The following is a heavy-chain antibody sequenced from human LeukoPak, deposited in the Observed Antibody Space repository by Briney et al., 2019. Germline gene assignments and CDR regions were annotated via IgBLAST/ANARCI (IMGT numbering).Heavy chain of an antibody. V-gene: IGHV4-31*03. CDR3: AVNGGTQSQYYFDY. J-gene: IGHJ4*02. D-gene: IGHD2-8*01. CDR1: GGSISSGGYY. Sequence: PSETLSLTCTVSGGSISSGGYYWSWIRQHPGKGLEWIGYIYYSGSTYYNPSLKSRVTISVDTSKNQFSLKLSSVTAADTAVYYCAVNGGTQSQYYFDYWAREPWSPSPQ. CDR2: IYYSGST.